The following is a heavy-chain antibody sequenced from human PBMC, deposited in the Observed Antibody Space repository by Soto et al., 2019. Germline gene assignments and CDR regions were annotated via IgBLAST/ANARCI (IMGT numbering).Heavy chain of an antibody. D-gene: IGHD6-19*01. V-gene: IGHV3-23*01. CDR2: ISGSGGST. J-gene: IGHJ1*01. CDR3: ATPIMYSSGWYGYFQH. Sequence: EVQLLESGGGLVQPGGSLRLSCAASGFTFSSYAMSWVRQAPGKGLEWVSAISGSGGSTYYADSVKGRFTISRDNSKNTLYLQMNSLRAEDTAVYYCATPIMYSSGWYGYFQHWGQGTLVTVSS. CDR1: GFTFSSYA.